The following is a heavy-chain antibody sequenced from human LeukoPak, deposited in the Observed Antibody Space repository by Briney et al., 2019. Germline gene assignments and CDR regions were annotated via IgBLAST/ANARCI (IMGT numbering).Heavy chain of an antibody. V-gene: IGHV5-51*01. CDR2: IYPGDSDT. CDR1: GYSFTSYW. D-gene: IGHD7-27*01. CDR3: ARQVAANWGSKDWYFDL. J-gene: IGHJ2*01. Sequence: GESLKISCKGSGYSFTSYWIGWVRQMPGKGLEWMGIIYPGDSDTRYSPSFQGQVTISADKSISTAYLQWSSLKASDTAMYYCARQVAANWGSKDWYFDLWGRGTLVTVSS.